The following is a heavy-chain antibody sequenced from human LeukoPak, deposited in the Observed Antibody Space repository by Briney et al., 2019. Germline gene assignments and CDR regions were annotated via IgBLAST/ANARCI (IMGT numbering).Heavy chain of an antibody. CDR2: IKPSDGDT. CDR1: GYNFSGHY. CDR3: ASPPLSSAMYYAH. V-gene: IGHV1-2*02. D-gene: IGHD1-26*01. J-gene: IGHJ4*02. Sequence: ASVKVSCKASGYNFSGHYMHWVRQAPGQGLEWMGWIKPSDGDTNYAQNFQGRDTMTRDTSISTAYMELSSLRSDDTAVYYCASPPLSSAMYYAHWGQGTLVTVSS.